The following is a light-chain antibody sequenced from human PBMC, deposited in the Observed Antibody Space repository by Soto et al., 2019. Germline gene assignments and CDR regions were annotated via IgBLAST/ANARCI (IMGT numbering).Light chain of an antibody. CDR3: SSYTSSSTLDVV. J-gene: IGLJ2*01. CDR2: EVS. Sequence: QSALTQPASVSGSPGQSITVSCTGTSSDIGAYDYVSWYQQHPGKAPKVIISEVSKRPSGVSHRFSGSKSGNTASLTISGLQAEDEADYYCSSYTSSSTLDVVFGGGTKVTVL. V-gene: IGLV2-14*01. CDR1: SSDIGAYDY.